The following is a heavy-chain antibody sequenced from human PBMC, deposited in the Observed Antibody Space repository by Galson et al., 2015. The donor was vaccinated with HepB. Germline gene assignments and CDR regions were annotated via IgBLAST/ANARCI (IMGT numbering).Heavy chain of an antibody. CDR2: IYYSGST. D-gene: IGHD3-10*01. Sequence: QVQLQESGPGLVKPSETLSLTCTVSGGSISSSSYYWGWIRQPPGKGLEWIGSIYYSGSTYYNPSLKSRVTISVDTSKNQFSLKLSSVTAADTAVYYCARHSLRGFGEFYLDWFDPWGQGTLVTVSS. CDR3: ARHSLRGFGEFYLDWFDP. CDR1: GGSISSSSYY. V-gene: IGHV4-39*01. J-gene: IGHJ5*02.